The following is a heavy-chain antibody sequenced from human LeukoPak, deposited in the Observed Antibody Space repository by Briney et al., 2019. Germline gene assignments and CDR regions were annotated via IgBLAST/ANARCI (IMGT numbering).Heavy chain of an antibody. CDR3: ARGLLRGVVITYYYYYYMDV. J-gene: IGHJ6*03. D-gene: IGHD3-22*01. V-gene: IGHV1-8*01. CDR2: MNPNSGNT. CDR1: GHTFTSYD. Sequence: ASVKVSCKASGHTFTSYDINWVRQATGQGLEWMGWMNPNSGNTGYAQKFQGRVTMTRNTSISTAYMELSSLRSEDTAVYYCARGLLRGVVITYYYYYYMDVWGKGTTVTVSS.